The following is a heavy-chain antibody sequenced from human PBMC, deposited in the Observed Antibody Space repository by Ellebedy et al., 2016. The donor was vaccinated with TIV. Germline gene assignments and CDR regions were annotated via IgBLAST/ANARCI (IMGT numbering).Heavy chain of an antibody. CDR1: GFPFSSYA. V-gene: IGHV3-23*01. CDR2: ISGSGGST. D-gene: IGHD4-17*01. Sequence: GESLKISCAASGFPFSSYAMSWVRQAPGKGLEWVSGISGSGGSTYYADSVKGRFTISRDNSKNTLYLQMNSLRDEDTAVYYCAKDISTGTVTTLEFFQHWGQGTLVTVPS. J-gene: IGHJ1*01. CDR3: AKDISTGTVTTLEFFQH.